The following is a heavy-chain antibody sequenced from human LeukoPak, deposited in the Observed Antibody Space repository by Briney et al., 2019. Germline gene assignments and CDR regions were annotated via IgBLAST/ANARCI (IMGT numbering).Heavy chain of an antibody. V-gene: IGHV1-46*01. Sequence: GASVKVSCKASGYTFTGYYMHWVRQAPGQGLEWMGWINPSGGSTSYAQKFQGRVTITRDMSTSTVYMKLSSLRSEDTAVYYCASTSAGSYGAEYFQHWGQGTLVTVSS. J-gene: IGHJ1*01. CDR1: GYTFTGYY. CDR2: INPSGGST. CDR3: ASTSAGSYGAEYFQH. D-gene: IGHD1-26*01.